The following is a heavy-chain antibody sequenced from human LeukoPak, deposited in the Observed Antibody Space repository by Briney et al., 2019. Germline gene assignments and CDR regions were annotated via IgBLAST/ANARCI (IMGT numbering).Heavy chain of an antibody. D-gene: IGHD6-13*01. CDR1: GFSVSGYG. CDR3: AREWQGGIAAAGTRIEGDY. CDR2: IKQDGSEK. V-gene: IGHV3-7*01. Sequence: GGSLRLSCAVSGFSVSGYGMTWVRKAPGKGLEWVANIKQDGSEKHYVDSVKGRFTISRDNAENSLFLQMNSLRVEDTAVYYCAREWQGGIAAAGTRIEGDYWGQGTLFAVSS. J-gene: IGHJ4*02.